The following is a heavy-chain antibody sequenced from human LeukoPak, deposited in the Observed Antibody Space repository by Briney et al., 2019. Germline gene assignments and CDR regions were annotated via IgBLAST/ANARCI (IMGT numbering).Heavy chain of an antibody. Sequence: GGSLRLSCAASGFTFSTYTMNWVRQAPGKGLEWVSYISGSSGSIYYADSVKGRFTISRDNSKNTLYLQMNSLTAEDTAVYFCAKDLAAAAQYYYYYMDVWAKGTTVTVSS. V-gene: IGHV3-48*01. CDR3: AKDLAAAAQYYYYYMDV. J-gene: IGHJ6*03. CDR2: ISGSSGSI. CDR1: GFTFSTYT. D-gene: IGHD6-13*01.